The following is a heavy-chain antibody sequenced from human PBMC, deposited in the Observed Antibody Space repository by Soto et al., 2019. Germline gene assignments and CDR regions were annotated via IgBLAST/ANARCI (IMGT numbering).Heavy chain of an antibody. J-gene: IGHJ4*02. V-gene: IGHV4-39*01. CDR1: GGSISSSSYY. CDR3: ARLRARFLERSIHY. CDR2: IYYSGST. D-gene: IGHD3-3*01. Sequence: PSVTLSLTCTVSGGSISSSSYYWGWIRQPPGKGLEWIGSIYYSGSTYYNPSLKSRVTISVDTSKNQFSLKLSSVTAADTAVYYCARLRARFLERSIHYWGQGTLVTAPQ.